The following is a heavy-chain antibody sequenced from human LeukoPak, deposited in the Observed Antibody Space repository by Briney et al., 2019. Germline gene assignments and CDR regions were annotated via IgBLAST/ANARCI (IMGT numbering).Heavy chain of an antibody. CDR1: GGSFSGYY. V-gene: IGHV4-34*01. J-gene: IGHJ4*02. CDR3: ARLDSYNSIKDY. D-gene: IGHD2-21*01. Sequence: SETLSLTCAVYGGSFSGYYWSWIRQPPGKGLEWIGEINHRGSTNYNPSLKSRVTISVDTSKNQFSLKLSSVTAADTAVYYCARLDSYNSIKDYWGQGTLVTVSS. CDR2: INHRGST.